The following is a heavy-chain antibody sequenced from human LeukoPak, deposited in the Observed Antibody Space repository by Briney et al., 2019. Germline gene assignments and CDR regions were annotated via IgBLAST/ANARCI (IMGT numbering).Heavy chain of an antibody. CDR2: INPNSGGT. J-gene: IGHJ6*03. V-gene: IGHV1-2*02. D-gene: IGHD2-21*01. Sequence: ASVKVSCKASGYTFTGFYIHWVRQAPGQGLEWMGWINPNSGGTNYAQKFEGRVTMTRDTSISTAYMELSRLRSDDTAVYYCARAGTFCGGDCSHGGYYFYYYYMDVWGKGTTVTVSS. CDR3: ARAGTFCGGDCSHGGYYFYYYYMDV. CDR1: GYTFTGFY.